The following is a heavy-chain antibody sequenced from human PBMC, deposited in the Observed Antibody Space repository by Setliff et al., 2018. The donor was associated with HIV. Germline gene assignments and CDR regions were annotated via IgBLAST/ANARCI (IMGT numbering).Heavy chain of an antibody. J-gene: IGHJ4*02. D-gene: IGHD3-16*01. Sequence: SETLSLTCRVSGGYVSDSSYYWGWIRQAPGKGLEWIGSMYYTESTYYNPTFINRVTISIDTSKNQFSLSLRSVTAADSAVYYCARQGFVPLGVHQFDSWGQGTLVTVSS. V-gene: IGHV4-39*01. CDR1: GGYVSDSSYY. CDR3: ARQGFVPLGVHQFDS. CDR2: MYYTEST.